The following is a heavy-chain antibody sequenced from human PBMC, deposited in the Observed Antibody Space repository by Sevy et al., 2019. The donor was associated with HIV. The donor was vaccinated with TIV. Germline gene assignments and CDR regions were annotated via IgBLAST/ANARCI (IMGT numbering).Heavy chain of an antibody. CDR1: GFTFSSYS. CDR2: ISSSSSYI. J-gene: IGHJ6*02. Sequence: GGSLRLSCAASGFTFSSYSMNWVRQAPGKGLEWVSSISSSSSYIYYADSMKGRFTISRDNAKNSLYLQMNSLRAEDTAVYYCARGADSSGYRMWDYYYYGMDVWGQGTTVTVSS. CDR3: ARGADSSGYRMWDYYYYGMDV. V-gene: IGHV3-21*01. D-gene: IGHD3-22*01.